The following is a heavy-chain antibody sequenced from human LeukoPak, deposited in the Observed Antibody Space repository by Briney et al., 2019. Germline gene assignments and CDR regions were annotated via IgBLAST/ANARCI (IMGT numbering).Heavy chain of an antibody. V-gene: IGHV3-30*04. CDR1: EFTFRKHA. Sequence: SGGSLRLSCAASEFTFRKHAMHWVRQAPGKGLEWVAVISHDGSNKYYADSVKGRFTISRDNSKDTVYLQMNSLRAEDTAVYYCAKDSCSSTSCYFSEYYYMDVWGKGTTVTISS. J-gene: IGHJ6*03. CDR3: AKDSCSSTSCYFSEYYYMDV. CDR2: ISHDGSNK. D-gene: IGHD2-2*01.